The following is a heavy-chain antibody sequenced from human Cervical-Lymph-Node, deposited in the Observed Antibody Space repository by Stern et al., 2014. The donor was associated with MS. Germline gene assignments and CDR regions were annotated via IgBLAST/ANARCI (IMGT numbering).Heavy chain of an antibody. CDR2: INPSAGST. CDR3: AREVAGHRLGMMDV. D-gene: IGHD6-19*01. Sequence: QVQLVQSGAEVKKPGASVKVSCKASGNTFTRYYIHWVRQAPGQALEWMGIINPSAGSTNYAQKFQGRVTMTRDTSTSTVYMELSSLRSEDTAVYYCAREVAGHRLGMMDVWGQGTTVTVSS. CDR1: GNTFTRYY. V-gene: IGHV1-46*01. J-gene: IGHJ6*02.